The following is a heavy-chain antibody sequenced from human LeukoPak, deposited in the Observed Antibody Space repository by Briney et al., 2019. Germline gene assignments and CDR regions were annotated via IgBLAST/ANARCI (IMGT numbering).Heavy chain of an antibody. CDR2: ISWNSGSI. CDR3: AKGAGLVVPLYFDY. J-gene: IGHJ4*02. Sequence: GGSLRLSCAASGFTFSSYGMHWVRQAPGKGLEWVSGISWNSGSIGYADSVKGRFTIFTDNAKNSLYLQMNSLRAEGTALYYCAKGAGLVVPLYFDYWGQGTLVTVSS. D-gene: IGHD3-22*01. CDR1: GFTFSSYG. V-gene: IGHV3-9*01.